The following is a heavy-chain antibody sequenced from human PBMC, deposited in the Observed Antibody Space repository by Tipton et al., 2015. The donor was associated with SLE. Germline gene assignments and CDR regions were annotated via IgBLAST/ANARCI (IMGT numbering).Heavy chain of an antibody. CDR3: ARGSGGYSYGGVYYYSMDV. CDR2: IHYSGGT. Sequence: TLSLTCAVSDYSISTSNWWGWIRQPPGMPLEWIGYIHYSGGTYYNPSLKSRVTMSVDTSKNQFSLRLSSVTAADTAVFYCARGSGGYSYGGVYYYSMDVWGKGTTVTVSS. V-gene: IGHV4-28*03. J-gene: IGHJ6*03. CDR1: DYSISTSNW. D-gene: IGHD5-18*01.